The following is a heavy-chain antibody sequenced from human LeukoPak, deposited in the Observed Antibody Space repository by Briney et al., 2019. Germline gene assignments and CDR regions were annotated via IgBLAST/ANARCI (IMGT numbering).Heavy chain of an antibody. CDR2: ISGSGGST. Sequence: PGGSLRLSCAASGFTFSSYAMSRVRQAPGKGLEWVSAISGSGGSTYYADSVKGRFTISRDNSKNTLYLQMNGLRAEDTAVYYCAREVVLMVYATSYNWFDPWGQGTLVTVSS. CDR3: AREVVLMVYATSYNWFDP. CDR1: GFTFSSYA. J-gene: IGHJ5*02. V-gene: IGHV3-23*01. D-gene: IGHD2-8*01.